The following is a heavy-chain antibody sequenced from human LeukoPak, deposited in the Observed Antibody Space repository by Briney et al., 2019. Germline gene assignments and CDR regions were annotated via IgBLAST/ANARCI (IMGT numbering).Heavy chain of an antibody. CDR1: GFTFSSYA. CDR3: AKDRLGYTVTPDY. Sequence: GGSLRLSCAASGFTFSSYAMSWVRQAAGKGLEWVSAISGSGSRTYYTDSVKGRFTISRDNSKNIVYLQMNSLRAEDTAIYYCAKDRLGYTVTPDYWGQGTLVTVSS. D-gene: IGHD4-17*01. V-gene: IGHV3-23*01. J-gene: IGHJ4*02. CDR2: ISGSGSRT.